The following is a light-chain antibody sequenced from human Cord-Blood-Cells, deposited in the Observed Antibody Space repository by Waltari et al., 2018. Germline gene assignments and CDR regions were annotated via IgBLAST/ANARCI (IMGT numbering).Light chain of an antibody. CDR2: WAS. CDR1: QSVLSSSNNKNY. J-gene: IGKJ4*01. CDR3: QQYYRTLT. V-gene: IGKV4-1*01. Sequence: DIVMTQYTESLAVSMAESATINCKSSQSVLSSSNNKNYLAWYQQKPGQPPKLLIYWASIRESGVPDRFSGSGSGTDFSLTISSLQAEDVAVYYCQQYYRTLTFGGGTKVEIK.